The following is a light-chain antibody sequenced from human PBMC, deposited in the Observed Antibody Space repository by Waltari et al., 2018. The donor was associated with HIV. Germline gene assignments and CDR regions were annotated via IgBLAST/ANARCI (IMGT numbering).Light chain of an antibody. Sequence: DIQMTQSPSSLSASVGDRVTMTCRASQSISSKLNWYQQRPGKAPDLLIYSASTLKTGVPSRFSGSGSGTDFTLTISSLQTEDFVTCYCQQSYSIPLTFGPGTKVEI. CDR2: SAS. J-gene: IGKJ3*01. CDR1: QSISSK. V-gene: IGKV1-39*01. CDR3: QQSYSIPLT.